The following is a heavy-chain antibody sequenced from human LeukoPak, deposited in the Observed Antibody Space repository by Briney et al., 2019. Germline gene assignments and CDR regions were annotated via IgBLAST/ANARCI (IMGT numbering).Heavy chain of an antibody. CDR2: IIPIFVTA. Sequence: GASVKVSSEASGGTLSSYAISWVRHGPGQGLEWRGGIIPIFVTANYAQKFQGRVTITTDESTSTAYMELSSLRSEDTAVYYCARDLPYYYDSRGYSYYYYMDVWGKRPTVTVSS. J-gene: IGHJ6*03. D-gene: IGHD3-22*01. CDR1: GGTLSSYA. V-gene: IGHV1-69*05. CDR3: ARDLPYYYDSRGYSYYYYMDV.